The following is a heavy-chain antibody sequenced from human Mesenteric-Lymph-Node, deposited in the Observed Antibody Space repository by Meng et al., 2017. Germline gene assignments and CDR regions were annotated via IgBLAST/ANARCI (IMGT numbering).Heavy chain of an antibody. CDR1: GFIFSTYG. J-gene: IGHJ4*02. CDR3: TRGHLFNWNFIDI. CDR2: ISHDGIKN. Sequence: QVQLVESGGGVVQPGRSLRLSCAYSGFIFSTYGMHWVRQAPGKGLEWVAVISHDGIKNYYADSVKGRFTISRDNSRNTVSLQMDSLRVEDTAMYYCTRGHLFNWNFIDIWGQGTLVTVSS. V-gene: IGHV3-30*03. D-gene: IGHD1-7*01.